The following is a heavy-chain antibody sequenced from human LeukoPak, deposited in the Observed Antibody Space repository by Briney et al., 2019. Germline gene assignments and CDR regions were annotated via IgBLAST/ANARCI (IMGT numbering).Heavy chain of an antibody. Sequence: GGSLRLSCAASGFTFSSYAMSWVRQAPGKGLEWVSYISSSGSTIYYADSVKGRFTISRDNAKNSLYLQMNSLRAEDTAVYYCARFLGRSSRVFDYWGQGTLVTVSS. CDR3: ARFLGRSSRVFDY. J-gene: IGHJ4*02. CDR1: GFTFSSYA. CDR2: ISSSGSTI. D-gene: IGHD6-13*01. V-gene: IGHV3-48*04.